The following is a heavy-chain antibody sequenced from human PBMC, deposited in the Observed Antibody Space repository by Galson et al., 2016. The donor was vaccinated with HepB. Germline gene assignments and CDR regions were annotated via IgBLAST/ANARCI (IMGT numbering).Heavy chain of an antibody. CDR2: ISSGSTSI. J-gene: IGHJ4*02. V-gene: IGHV3-48*02. Sequence: SLRLSCAASGFTSSTYSMNWVRRAPGKGLEWISYISSGSTSIYYADSVKGRFTISRDNAKNSLFLQMTSLRDEDTAVYFCARDRGGYYESRGYLRAYYFDSWGQGTLIAVSS. CDR1: GFTSSTYS. CDR3: ARDRGGYYESRGYLRAYYFDS. D-gene: IGHD3-22*01.